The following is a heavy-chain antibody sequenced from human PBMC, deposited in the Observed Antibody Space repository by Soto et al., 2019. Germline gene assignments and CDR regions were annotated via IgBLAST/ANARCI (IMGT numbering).Heavy chain of an antibody. V-gene: IGHV4-34*01. J-gene: IGHJ4*02. CDR1: GGYFSGYY. CDR2: INHSGST. D-gene: IGHD2-21*01. Sequence: QVQLQQWGAGLLKPSETLSLTCAVYGGYFSGYYWSWIRQPPGKGLEWIGEINHSGSTNYNPSLKSRVNISVDTSKNQFSLKLSSVTAADTAVYYCARVCGGDCSNFDYWGQGTLVTVSS. CDR3: ARVCGGDCSNFDY.